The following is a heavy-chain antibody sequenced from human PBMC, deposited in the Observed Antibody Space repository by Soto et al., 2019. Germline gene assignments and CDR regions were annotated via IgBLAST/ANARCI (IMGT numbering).Heavy chain of an antibody. D-gene: IGHD2-21*01. Sequence: PRWSLRLSCVASGFTFSGSAIHWVRQASGKGLEWVGRIRSKVNSYTTAYAVSVKGRFTLSRDDSKSTAYLQMSTLKTEDTAVYYCTRHASSTIRGYCGRGTLVTVSS. J-gene: IGHJ4*02. CDR3: TRHASSTIRGY. CDR1: GFTFSGSA. V-gene: IGHV3-73*01. CDR2: IRSKVNSYTT.